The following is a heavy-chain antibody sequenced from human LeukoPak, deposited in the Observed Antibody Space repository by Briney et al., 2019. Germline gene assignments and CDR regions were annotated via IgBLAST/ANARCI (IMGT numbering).Heavy chain of an antibody. CDR1: GGSISSGGYY. CDR3: ARARTPKYDSSGYYYLDY. CDR2: IYYSGST. V-gene: IGHV4-31*03. J-gene: IGHJ4*02. D-gene: IGHD3-22*01. Sequence: SETLSLTCTVSGGSISSGGYYWSWIRQHPGKGLEWIGYIYYSGSTYYNPSLKSRVTISVDTSKNQFSLKLSSVTAADTAVYYCARARTPKYDSSGYYYLDYWGQGTLVTVSS.